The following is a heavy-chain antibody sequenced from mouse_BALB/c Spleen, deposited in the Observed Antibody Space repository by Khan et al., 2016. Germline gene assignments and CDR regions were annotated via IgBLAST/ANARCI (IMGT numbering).Heavy chain of an antibody. Sequence: QVQLQQSGAELMKPGASVKISCKTTGYTFSRYWIEWIKERPGHGLEWIGEILPGSGCINYNEEFKGRATFTAETSSKTAYIQLNSRTSEDSAVYYCARGAYWGQGTLVTVSA. J-gene: IGHJ3*01. V-gene: IGHV1-9*01. CDR2: ILPGSGCI. CDR1: GYTFSRYW. CDR3: ARGAY.